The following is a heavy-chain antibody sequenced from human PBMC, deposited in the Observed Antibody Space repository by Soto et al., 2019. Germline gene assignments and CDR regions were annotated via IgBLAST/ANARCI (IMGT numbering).Heavy chain of an antibody. CDR3: ARTRYYYDSSGYYPWYFDY. D-gene: IGHD3-22*01. J-gene: IGHJ4*02. Sequence: PSETLSLTCAVYGGSFSGYYWSWIRQPPGKGLEWIGEINHSGSTNYNPSLKSRVTISVDTSKNQFSLKLSSVTAADTAVYYCARTRYYYDSSGYYPWYFDYWGQGTLVTSPQ. V-gene: IGHV4-34*01. CDR1: GGSFSGYY. CDR2: INHSGST.